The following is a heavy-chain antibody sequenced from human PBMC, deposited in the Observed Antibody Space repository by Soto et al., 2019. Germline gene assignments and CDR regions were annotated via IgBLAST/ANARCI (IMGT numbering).Heavy chain of an antibody. J-gene: IGHJ5*01. D-gene: IGHD2-2*01. CDR3: AQNITSRIDS. Sequence: QVQLVQSGAELRKPGASVKVSCKTSGYAFRNYGISWVRQAPGQGLEWMGWINTYNSYTHSAKKFQGRVIMTIESSTSSAFVEVRNLRSDDTAVYYCAQNITSRIDSWGQGTLVTVSS. V-gene: IGHV1-18*01. CDR2: INTYNSYT. CDR1: GYAFRNYG.